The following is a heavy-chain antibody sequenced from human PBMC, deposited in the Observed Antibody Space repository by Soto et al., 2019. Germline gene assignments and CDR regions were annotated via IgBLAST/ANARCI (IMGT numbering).Heavy chain of an antibody. V-gene: IGHV4-30-4*01. Sequence: NPSETLSLTCTVSGGSISSGDYYRSWIRQPPGKGLEWIGYIYYSGSTYYNPSLKSRVTISVDTSKNQFSLKLSSVTAADTAVYYCARSLAATHYYYYGMDVWGQGTTVTVSS. J-gene: IGHJ6*02. CDR1: GGSISSGDYY. D-gene: IGHD2-15*01. CDR3: ARSLAATHYYYYGMDV. CDR2: IYYSGST.